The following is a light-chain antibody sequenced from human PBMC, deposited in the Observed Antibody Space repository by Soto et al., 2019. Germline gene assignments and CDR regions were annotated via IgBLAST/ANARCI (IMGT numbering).Light chain of an antibody. J-gene: IGKJ1*01. CDR3: QQYNSYAT. V-gene: IGKV1-5*03. CDR2: KAS. Sequence: DIQMTQSPSTLSASVGDRVTITCRASESISNFLAWYQQKPGKAPNLLIYKASSLESGVPSRFSGSGSGTEFNLTISNLQPEDFVTYYCQQYNSYATFGQGTKVDIK. CDR1: ESISNF.